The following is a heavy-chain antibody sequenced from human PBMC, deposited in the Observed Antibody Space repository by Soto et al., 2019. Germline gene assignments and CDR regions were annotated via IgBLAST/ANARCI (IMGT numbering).Heavy chain of an antibody. V-gene: IGHV4-4*02. J-gene: IGHJ6*02. CDR3: AKKVPAALRLYYFFGLDV. Sequence: SETLSLTCAVSGASISSDNRWTWVRQPPGEGLEWIGEISQSGTTKYNPSLASRVTISVDKSKNQFSLRLPSMTAADTAVYYCAKKVPAALRLYYFFGLDVWGQGTTVTVSS. D-gene: IGHD2-15*01. CDR1: GASISSDNR. CDR2: ISQSGTT.